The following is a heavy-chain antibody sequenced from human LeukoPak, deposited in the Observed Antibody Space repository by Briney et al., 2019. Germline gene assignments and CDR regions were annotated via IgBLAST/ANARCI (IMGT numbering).Heavy chain of an antibody. V-gene: IGHV4-39*01. J-gene: IGHJ4*02. CDR2: IYYSGST. Sequence: KPSETLSLTCPVSGGSISSSGYYWGWIRQPPGKGLEWIGSIYYSGSTYYSPSLKSRVTISVDTSKNQFSLKLSSVTAADTAVYYCARHSRSVNYGSGSYTWDYWGQGTLVTVSS. CDR3: ARHSRSVNYGSGSYTWDY. CDR1: GGSISSSGYY. D-gene: IGHD3-10*01.